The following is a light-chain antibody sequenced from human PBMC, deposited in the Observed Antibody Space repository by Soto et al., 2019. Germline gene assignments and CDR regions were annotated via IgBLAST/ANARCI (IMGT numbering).Light chain of an antibody. Sequence: QSALTQPASVSGSPGQSITISCTGTSSDVGAYNYDSWYQQYSGEAPKVIIYDVSHRPAGVSNRFSGSKSGNTASLTISGLQTQDEADYYCSSYTSATTYVFGTGTKVTVL. V-gene: IGLV2-14*01. CDR1: SSDVGAYNY. CDR3: SSYTSATTYV. CDR2: DVS. J-gene: IGLJ1*01.